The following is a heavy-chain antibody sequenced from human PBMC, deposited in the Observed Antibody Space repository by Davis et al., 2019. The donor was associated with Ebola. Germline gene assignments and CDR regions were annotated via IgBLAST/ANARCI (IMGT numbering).Heavy chain of an antibody. V-gene: IGHV3-9*01. CDR3: AKNNWNDFIMLDY. CDR2: ISWNSGSI. D-gene: IGHD1-1*01. CDR1: GFTFDDYA. Sequence: SLKISCAASGFTFDDYAMHWVRQAPGKGLEWVSGISWNSGSIGYADSVKGRFTISRDNAKNSLYLQMNSLRAEDTAVYYCAKNNWNDFIMLDYWGQGTLVTVSS. J-gene: IGHJ4*02.